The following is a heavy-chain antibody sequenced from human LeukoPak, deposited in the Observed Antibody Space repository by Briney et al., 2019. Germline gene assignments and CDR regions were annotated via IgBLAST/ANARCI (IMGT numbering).Heavy chain of an antibody. Sequence: GGSLRLSCAASGFTFSSYEMNWVRQAPGKGLEWVSSISSSSSYIYYADSVKGRFTISRDNAKNSLYLQMNSLRAEDTAVYYCARVLSYSSSWYDFDYWGQGTLVTVSS. CDR2: ISSSSSYI. CDR3: ARVLSYSSSWYDFDY. D-gene: IGHD6-13*01. V-gene: IGHV3-21*01. J-gene: IGHJ4*02. CDR1: GFTFSSYE.